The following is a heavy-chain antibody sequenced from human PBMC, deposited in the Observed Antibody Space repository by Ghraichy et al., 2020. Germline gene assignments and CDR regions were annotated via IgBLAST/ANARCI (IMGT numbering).Heavy chain of an antibody. J-gene: IGHJ6*02. CDR1: GFTFNDYN. Sequence: ETLSLTCAASGFTFNDYNMNWVRQAPGKGLEWVSHISSSGSSMFYADSVKGRFTVSRNNAKNTLLLQMNSLRDEDTAVYYCARGLYGAYREAGYYYYYGMDVWGLGTTVTVSS. V-gene: IGHV3-48*02. CDR2: ISSSGSSM. D-gene: IGHD4/OR15-4a*01. CDR3: ARGLYGAYREAGYYYYYGMDV.